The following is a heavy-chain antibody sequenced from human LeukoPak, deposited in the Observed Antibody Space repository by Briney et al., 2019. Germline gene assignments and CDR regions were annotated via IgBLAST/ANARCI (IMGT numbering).Heavy chain of an antibody. D-gene: IGHD2/OR15-2a*01. J-gene: IGHJ3*02. CDR3: ARDNIWAFDI. CDR2: IRSDGTI. V-gene: IGHV3-69-1*01. Sequence: GGSLRLSCEAAGFTSFNFPMNLVRKAPGKGLEWVSHIRSDGTITYADSVKGRFTISRDDAKTSVYLQLNSLRDEDTAIYYCARDNIWAFDIWGQGTMVTVSS. CDR1: GFTSFNFP.